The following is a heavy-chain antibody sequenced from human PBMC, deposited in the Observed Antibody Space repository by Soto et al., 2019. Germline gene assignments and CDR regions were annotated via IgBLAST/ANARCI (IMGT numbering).Heavy chain of an antibody. CDR2: IYYSGST. CDR3: ARAISSSIPSYFDH. D-gene: IGHD2-2*02. Sequence: SETLSLTCTVPGGSISTYYWSWIRQPPGKGLEWIGYIYYSGSTNYNPSLKSRITISVDTSKNQFSLKLTSVTAADTAVYYCARAISSSIPSYFDHWGQGTLVTVSS. V-gene: IGHV4-59*01. J-gene: IGHJ4*02. CDR1: GGSISTYY.